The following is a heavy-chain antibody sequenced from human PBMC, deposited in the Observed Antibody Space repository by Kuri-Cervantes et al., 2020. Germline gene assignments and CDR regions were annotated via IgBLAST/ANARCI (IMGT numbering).Heavy chain of an antibody. CDR1: GFSLSTSGMC. J-gene: IGHJ5*02. D-gene: IGHD2-15*01. CDR2: IDWDDDK. CDR3: ARIPTYCSGGSCYYNWFDP. V-gene: IGHV2-70*20. Sequence: SGPTLVKPTQTLTLTCTFSGFSLSTSGMCVSWVRQPPGKALEWLALIDWDDDKSYSTSLKSRLTISKDTSKSQVVLTMTNMDPVDTATYYCARIPTYCSGGSCYYNWFDPWGQGTLVTVSS.